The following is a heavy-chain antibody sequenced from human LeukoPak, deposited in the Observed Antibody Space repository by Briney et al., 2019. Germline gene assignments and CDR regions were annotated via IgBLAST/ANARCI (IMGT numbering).Heavy chain of an antibody. V-gene: IGHV3-48*01. CDR3: AKDLGDYVWGSYRPGDY. Sequence: GGSLRLSCAASGFTFSSYSMNWVRQAPGKGLEWVSYISSSSSTIYYADSVKGRFTISRDNAKNSLYLQMNSLRAEDTAVYYCAKDLGDYVWGSYRPGDYWGQGTLVTVSS. CDR2: ISSSSSTI. CDR1: GFTFSSYS. D-gene: IGHD3-16*02. J-gene: IGHJ4*02.